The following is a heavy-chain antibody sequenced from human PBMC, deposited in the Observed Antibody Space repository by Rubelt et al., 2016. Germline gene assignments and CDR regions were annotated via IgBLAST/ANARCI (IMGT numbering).Heavy chain of an antibody. CDR2: IYHSGST. CDR3: ARDHSSGWYLEGFFDY. D-gene: IGHD6-19*01. V-gene: IGHV4-38-2*02. J-gene: IGHJ4*02. CDR1: GYSISSGYY. Sequence: QVQLQESGPGLVKPSETLSLTCTVSGYSISSGYYWGWIQQPPGKGLEWIGSIYHSGSTYYNPSLKSRVTISVDTSKNQFSLKLSSVTAADTAVYYCARDHSSGWYLEGFFDYWGQGTLVTVSS.